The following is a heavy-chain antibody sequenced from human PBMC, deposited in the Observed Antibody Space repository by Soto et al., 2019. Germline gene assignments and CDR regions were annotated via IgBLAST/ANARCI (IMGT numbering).Heavy chain of an antibody. CDR1: GFTFSCYA. Sequence: GGSLRLSCAASGFTFSCYAMSWVRQAPGKGLEWVSAISGSGGSTYYADSVKGRFTISRDNSKNTLYLQMNSLRAEDTAVYYCAKDLTIFGASYYYYGMDVWGQGTTVTVSS. CDR2: ISGSGGST. J-gene: IGHJ6*02. CDR3: AKDLTIFGASYYYYGMDV. D-gene: IGHD3-3*01. V-gene: IGHV3-23*01.